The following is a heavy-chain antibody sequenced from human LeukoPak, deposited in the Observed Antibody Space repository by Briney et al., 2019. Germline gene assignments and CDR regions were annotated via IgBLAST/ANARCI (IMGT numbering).Heavy chain of an antibody. Sequence: GGSLRLSCAASGFTFSSYSMTWVRQAPGKGLEWVSSISSSSSYIYYADSVKGRFTISRDNAKDSLYLQMNSLRAEDTAVYYCARVYSTGVDYWGQGTLVTVSS. CDR2: ISSSSSYI. D-gene: IGHD6-25*01. J-gene: IGHJ4*02. CDR3: ARVYSTGVDY. CDR1: GFTFSSYS. V-gene: IGHV3-21*01.